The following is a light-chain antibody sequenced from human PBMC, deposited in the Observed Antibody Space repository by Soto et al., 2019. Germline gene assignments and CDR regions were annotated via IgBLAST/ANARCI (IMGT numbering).Light chain of an antibody. V-gene: IGLV2-11*01. CDR3: CSYAGSYTWV. CDR2: DVN. Sequence: QSVLTQPRSVSGSPGQSVTLSCTGTSSDVGSYNYVSWYQQHPGKAPKLMIDDVNKRPSGVPDRFSGSRSGNTASLTISGFQAEDEADYYCCSYAGSYTWVFGGGTKLTVL. CDR1: SSDVGSYNY. J-gene: IGLJ3*02.